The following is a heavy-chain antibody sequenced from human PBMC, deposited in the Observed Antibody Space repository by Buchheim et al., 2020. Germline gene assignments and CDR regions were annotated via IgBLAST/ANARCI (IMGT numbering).Heavy chain of an antibody. D-gene: IGHD3-10*01. CDR2: INPSGGST. Sequence: QVQLVQSGAEVKKPGASVKVSCKASGYTFTSYYMHWVRQAPGQGLEWMGIINPSGGSTSYAQKFQGRVTMTRDTSTSTDYMELSSLRSEDTAVYYCARVMVQGVMEYYYYYGMDVWGQGTT. J-gene: IGHJ6*02. CDR3: ARVMVQGVMEYYYYYGMDV. V-gene: IGHV1-46*03. CDR1: GYTFTSYY.